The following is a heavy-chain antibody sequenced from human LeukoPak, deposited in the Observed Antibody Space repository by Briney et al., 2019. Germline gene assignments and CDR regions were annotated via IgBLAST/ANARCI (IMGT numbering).Heavy chain of an antibody. J-gene: IGHJ4*02. Sequence: PEGSLRLSCAASGFTFSSYWMSWVRQAPGKGLEWVANIKQDGSEKYYVDSAKGRFTISRDNAKNSLYLQMNSLRAEDTAVYYCARDWDIAVAHDYWGQGTLVTVSS. CDR2: IKQDGSEK. CDR3: ARDWDIAVAHDY. D-gene: IGHD6-19*01. V-gene: IGHV3-7*01. CDR1: GFTFSSYW.